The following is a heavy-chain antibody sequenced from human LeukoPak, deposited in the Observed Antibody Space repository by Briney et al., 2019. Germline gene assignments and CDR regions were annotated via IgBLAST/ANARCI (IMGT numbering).Heavy chain of an antibody. CDR2: IYYSGST. CDR3: ARFNWNDLNAFDI. CDR1: GDFITAYY. J-gene: IGHJ3*02. D-gene: IGHD1-20*01. Sequence: SETLSLTCTVSGDFITAYYWSWIRQPPGKGLEWIGYIYYSGSTNYNPSLKSRVTISVDTSKNQFSLKLSSVTAADTAVYYCARFNWNDLNAFDIWGQGTMVTVSS. V-gene: IGHV4-59*01.